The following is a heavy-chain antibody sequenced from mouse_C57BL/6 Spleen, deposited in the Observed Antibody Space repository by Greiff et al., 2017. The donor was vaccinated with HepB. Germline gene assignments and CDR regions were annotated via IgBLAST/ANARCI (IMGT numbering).Heavy chain of an antibody. CDR1: GFSFNTYA. CDR2: MRSKSNNYAT. Sequence: EVMLVESGGGLVQPKGSLKLSCAASGFSFNTYAMNWVRQAPGQGLEWVARMRSKSNNYATYYADSVKDRFTISRDDSESMLYLQMNNLKTEDTAMYYCVNWDAGAMDYWGQGTSVTVSS. J-gene: IGHJ4*01. CDR3: VNWDAGAMDY. V-gene: IGHV10-1*01. D-gene: IGHD4-1*01.